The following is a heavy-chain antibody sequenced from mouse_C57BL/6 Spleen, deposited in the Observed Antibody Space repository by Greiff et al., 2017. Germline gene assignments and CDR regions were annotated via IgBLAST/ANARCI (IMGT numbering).Heavy chain of an antibody. D-gene: IGHD1-1*01. J-gene: IGHJ4*01. CDR2: IYPSDSET. CDR1: GYTFTSYW. CDR3: ARITTVVGGYYAMDY. Sequence: QVQLQQPGAELVRPGSSVKLSCKASGYTFTSYWMDWVKQRPGQGLEWIGKIYPSDSETHYNQKFKDKATLTVDKSSSTAYMQLSSLTSEDSAVYYCARITTVVGGYYAMDYWGQGTSVTVSS. V-gene: IGHV1-61*01.